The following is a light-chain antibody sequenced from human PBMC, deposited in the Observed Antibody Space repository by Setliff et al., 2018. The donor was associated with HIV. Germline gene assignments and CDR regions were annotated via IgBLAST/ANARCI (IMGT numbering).Light chain of an antibody. CDR3: CSYAGSYTFYV. J-gene: IGLJ1*01. CDR2: EVT. V-gene: IGLV2-23*02. CDR1: SSDVGSYNL. Sequence: SVLTQPASVSGSPGQSITISCTGTSSDVGSYNLVSWYQQHPGKAPKLMIYEVTKRPSGVSNRFSGSRSGNTASLTISGLQAEDEADHYCCSYAGSYTFYVFGTGTKVTVL.